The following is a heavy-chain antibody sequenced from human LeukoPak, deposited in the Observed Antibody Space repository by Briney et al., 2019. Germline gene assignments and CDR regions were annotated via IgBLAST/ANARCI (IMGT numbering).Heavy chain of an antibody. CDR2: ISWNSGNI. CDR1: GFTFDDYA. Sequence: GGSLRLSCAASGFTFDDYAMHWVRQAPGKGLEWVSGISWNSGNIGYAGSVKGRFTISRDNAKNLLYLQMNSLRAGDTAVYYCVGGYSGAYYSDYWGQGTLVTVSS. V-gene: IGHV3-9*01. CDR3: VGGYSGAYYSDY. D-gene: IGHD1-26*01. J-gene: IGHJ4*02.